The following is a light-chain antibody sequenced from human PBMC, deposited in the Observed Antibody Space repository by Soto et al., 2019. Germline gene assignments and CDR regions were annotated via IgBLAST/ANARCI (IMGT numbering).Light chain of an antibody. CDR2: AAS. CDR1: QGIRSL. V-gene: IGKV1-9*01. Sequence: DIQLTQSPSFLSASVGDRVTITCRASQGIRSLLTWYQQKPGKAPKLLIYAASTLQSGVPSRFSGGGSGTDFTLPINSLQPEDFATYYFLHLHNFPLTFGGGTKVEVK. CDR3: LHLHNFPLT. J-gene: IGKJ4*01.